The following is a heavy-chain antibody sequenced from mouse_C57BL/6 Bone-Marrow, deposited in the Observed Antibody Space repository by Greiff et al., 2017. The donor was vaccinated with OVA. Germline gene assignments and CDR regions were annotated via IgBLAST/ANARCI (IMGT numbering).Heavy chain of an antibody. CDR1: GFTFSDYY. V-gene: IGHV5-12*01. J-gene: IGHJ3*01. CDR3: ARDGYHH. CDR2: ISNGGGST. Sequence: DVKLQESGGGLVQPGGSLKLSCAASGFTFSDYYMYWVRQTPEKRLEWVAYISNGGGSTYYPDTVKGRFTISRDNAKNTLYLQMSRLKSEDTAMYYCARDGYHHWGQGTLVTVSA. D-gene: IGHD2-3*01.